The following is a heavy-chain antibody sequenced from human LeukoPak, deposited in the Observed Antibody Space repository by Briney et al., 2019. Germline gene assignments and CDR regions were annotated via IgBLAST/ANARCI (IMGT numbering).Heavy chain of an antibody. CDR2: IYHSGST. J-gene: IGHJ4*02. Sequence: PSETLSLTCAVSGGSISSSNWWNWVRQPPGKGLEWIGQIYHSGSTNYNPSLKTRVTISVDKSKSQFSLNLTSVTAADTAVYYCARDRYYYDSSGYLFDYWGQGTLVTVSS. CDR3: ARDRYYYDSSGYLFDY. D-gene: IGHD3-22*01. V-gene: IGHV4-4*02. CDR1: GGSISSSNW.